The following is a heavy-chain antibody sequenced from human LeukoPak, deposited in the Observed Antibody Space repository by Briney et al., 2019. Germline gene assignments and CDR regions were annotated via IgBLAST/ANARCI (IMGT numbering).Heavy chain of an antibody. CDR2: INPSGGST. D-gene: IGHD6-13*01. CDR1: GYTFTSYY. Sequence: ASVKVSCKASGYTFTSYYMHWVRQAPGQGLEWMGIINPSGGSTSYAQKFQGRVTMTTDTSTSTAYMELRSLRSDDTAVYYCARGYSIAAAGYFDYWGQGTLVTVSS. J-gene: IGHJ4*02. V-gene: IGHV1-46*01. CDR3: ARGYSIAAAGYFDY.